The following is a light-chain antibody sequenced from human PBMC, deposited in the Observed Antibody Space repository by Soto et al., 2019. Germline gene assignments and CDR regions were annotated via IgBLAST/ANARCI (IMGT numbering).Light chain of an antibody. V-gene: IGKV4-1*01. CDR3: QHYYSSPLT. CDR2: WAS. CDR1: QSVLSSSNNKNY. Sequence: DIVMTQSPDSLAVSLGERATINCKSSQSVLSSSNNKNYLAWYQQTPGQPPKVLIYWASTRESGVPDRVSGSGSGTDVTLTISSLQAEDVAVYYGQHYYSSPLTFGGGTKVDIK. J-gene: IGKJ4*01.